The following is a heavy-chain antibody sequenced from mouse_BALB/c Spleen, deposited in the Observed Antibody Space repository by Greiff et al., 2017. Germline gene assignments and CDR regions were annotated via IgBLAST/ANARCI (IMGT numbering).Heavy chain of an antibody. CDR2: ISSGSSTI. CDR1: GFTFSSFG. J-gene: IGHJ2*01. D-gene: IGHD1-2*01. V-gene: IGHV5-17*02. Sequence: EVQLVESGGGLVQPGGSRKLSCAASGFTFSSFGMHWVRQAPEKGLEWVAYISSGSSTIYYADTVKGRFTISRDNPKNTLFLQMTSLRSEDTAMYYCTRDTTAFCDYGGQGTTLTVSA. CDR3: TRDTTAFCDY.